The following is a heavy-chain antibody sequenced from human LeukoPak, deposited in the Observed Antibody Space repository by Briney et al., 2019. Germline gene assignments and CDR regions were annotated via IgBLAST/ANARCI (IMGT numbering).Heavy chain of an antibody. CDR1: GFTFNDYA. CDR3: ARGSLTFRSNDAFDI. J-gene: IGHJ3*02. V-gene: IGHV3-21*01. CDR2: ISSSSSYI. D-gene: IGHD3-9*01. Sequence: GGSLRLSCAASGFTFNDYAMHWVRQAPGKGLQWVSSISSSSSYIYYADSVKGRFTISRDNAKNSLYLQMNSLRAEDTAVYYCARGSLTFRSNDAFDIWGQGTMVTVSS.